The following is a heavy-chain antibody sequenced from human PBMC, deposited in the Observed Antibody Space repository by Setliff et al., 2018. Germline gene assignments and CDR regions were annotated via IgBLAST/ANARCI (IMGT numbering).Heavy chain of an antibody. CDR3: ARDRGSGSYSLRYFDY. J-gene: IGHJ4*02. Sequence: GGSLRLSCAASGFTFSSYSMNWVRQAPGKGLEWVSYISSSSSTIYYADSVKGRFTISRDNAKNSLYLQMNSLRAEDTAVYYCARDRGSGSYSLRYFDYWGQGTLVTVSS. V-gene: IGHV3-48*01. CDR2: ISSSSSTI. CDR1: GFTFSSYS. D-gene: IGHD1-26*01.